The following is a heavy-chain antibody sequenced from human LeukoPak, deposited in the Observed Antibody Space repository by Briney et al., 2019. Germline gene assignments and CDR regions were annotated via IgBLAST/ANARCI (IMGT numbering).Heavy chain of an antibody. CDR1: GFTFSSHE. Sequence: GGSLRLSCAASGFTFSSHEMNWVRQAPGKGLEWVSYISSSGSTIYYADSVKGRFTISRDNAKNSLYLQMNSLRAEDTAVYYCARVTEDIVVVPAAPLDYWSQGTLVTVSS. CDR2: ISSSGSTI. J-gene: IGHJ4*02. D-gene: IGHD2-2*01. V-gene: IGHV3-48*03. CDR3: ARVTEDIVVVPAAPLDY.